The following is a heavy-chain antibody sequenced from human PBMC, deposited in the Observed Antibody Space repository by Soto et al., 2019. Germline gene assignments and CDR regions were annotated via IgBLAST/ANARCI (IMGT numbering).Heavy chain of an antibody. J-gene: IGHJ4*02. V-gene: IGHV1-2*02. CDR3: ARVAGHKNARFDT. CDR2: INPGSGVT. Sequence: ASVKVFCKASGYSFTKYHMHWVRQAPGQGLEWMGWINPGSGVTNQAQKFRGRVTMTRDTSITTTYMELNSLTSDDTAVYYCARVAGHKNARFDTWGQGALVTVSS. CDR1: GYSFTKYH. D-gene: IGHD1-1*01.